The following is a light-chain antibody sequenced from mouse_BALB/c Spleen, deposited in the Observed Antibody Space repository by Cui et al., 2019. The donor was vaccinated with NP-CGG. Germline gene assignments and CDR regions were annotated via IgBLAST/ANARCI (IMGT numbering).Light chain of an antibody. CDR1: QIVLYNSNQHNY. V-gene: IGKV8-27*01. CDR2: WAS. CDR3: QEYLSSFT. Sequence: NIMMTQPPSSLAVSAGEKVTMSCKSSQIVLYNSNQHNYLDWDQKKPGQSTKLLIYWASTRESGVRDRFTGSGSGTDFTLTISSVQAEDLAVYYWQEYLSSFTFGSGTKLEIK. J-gene: IGKJ4*01.